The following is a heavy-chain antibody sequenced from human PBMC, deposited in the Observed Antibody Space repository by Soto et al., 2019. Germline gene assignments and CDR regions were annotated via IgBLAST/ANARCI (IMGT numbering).Heavy chain of an antibody. CDR1: GFTFSSYS. D-gene: IGHD4-17*01. J-gene: IGHJ2*01. Sequence: GRSLRLSCAASGFTFSSYSMNWVRQAPGKGLEWVSSISSSSSYIYHADSVKGRFTISRDNAKNSLYLQMNSLRDEDTAVYYCARDYGCNSAPRYWYFDLWGRGTLVTVSS. CDR2: ISSSSSYI. V-gene: IGHV3-21*01. CDR3: ARDYGCNSAPRYWYFDL.